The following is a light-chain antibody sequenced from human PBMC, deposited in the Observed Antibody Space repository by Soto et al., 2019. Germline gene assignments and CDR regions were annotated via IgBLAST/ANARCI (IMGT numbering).Light chain of an antibody. V-gene: IGLV2-14*03. CDR1: SSDVGAYIY. J-gene: IGLJ1*01. CDR2: EVN. CDR3: SAYSDSNNYV. Sequence: QSVLTQPASVSGSPGQSITISCGGTSSDVGAYIYVSWYQQFPGKAPKLILYEVNNRPSGVSNRFSGSKSDTTASLTISGLQPEDEADYYCSAYSDSNNYVFGTGTKVTVL.